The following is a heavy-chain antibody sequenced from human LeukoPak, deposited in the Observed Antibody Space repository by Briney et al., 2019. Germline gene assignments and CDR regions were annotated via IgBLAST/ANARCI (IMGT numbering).Heavy chain of an antibody. CDR2: IKQDGSEK. Sequence: GGSLRLSCAASGFTFSDNWMTWVRQAPGKGLEWVATIKQDGSEKYYVDSVRGRFTISRDNARNSLSLQMNSLRAEDTAVYYCAKDDRWLQFCCWGQGTLVTVSA. D-gene: IGHD5-24*01. J-gene: IGHJ4*02. V-gene: IGHV3-7*03. CDR1: GFTFSDNW. CDR3: AKDDRWLQFCC.